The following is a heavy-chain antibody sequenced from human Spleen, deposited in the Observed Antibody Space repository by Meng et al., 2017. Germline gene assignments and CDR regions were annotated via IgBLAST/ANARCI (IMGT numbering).Heavy chain of an antibody. CDR3: ARAKPASSSWNYYGMDV. D-gene: IGHD6-13*01. CDR1: GFYFNNAW. V-gene: IGHV3-53*01. Sequence: GESLKISCAASGFYFNNAWMSWVRQAPGKGLEWVSVLYSGAYTNYADSVKGRFTISRDDSKNTLYLQMNSLRVDDTAVYYCARAKPASSSWNYYGMDVWGQGTTVTVSS. J-gene: IGHJ6*02. CDR2: LYSGAYT.